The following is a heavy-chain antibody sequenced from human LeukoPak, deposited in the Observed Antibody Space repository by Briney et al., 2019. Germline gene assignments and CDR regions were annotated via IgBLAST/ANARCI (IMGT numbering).Heavy chain of an antibody. J-gene: IGHJ6*02. D-gene: IGHD3-22*01. CDR1: RYTFTGYY. CDR3: ARTSVEVGQNYYGMDV. V-gene: IGHV1-2*02. CDR2: INPNSGGT. Sequence: ASVKVSCKASRYTFTGYYMHWVRQAPGQGLEYMGWINPNSGGTKSAQKFQGRVTMTRDTSISTGYMELSGMASDDGAVYYCARTSVEVGQNYYGMDVWGQGTTVTVSS.